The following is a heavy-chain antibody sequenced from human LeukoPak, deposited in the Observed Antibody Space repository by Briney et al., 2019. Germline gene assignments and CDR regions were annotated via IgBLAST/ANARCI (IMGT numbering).Heavy chain of an antibody. D-gene: IGHD3-22*01. CDR2: IYSGGST. Sequence: QPGGSLRLSCAASGFTVSSNYMSWVRQAPGEGLEWVSVIYSGGSTYYADSVKGRFTISRDNSKNTLYLQMNSLRAEDTAVYYCARTLYDSSGYYPGDWFDPWGQGTLVTVSS. J-gene: IGHJ5*02. CDR3: ARTLYDSSGYYPGDWFDP. V-gene: IGHV3-66*01. CDR1: GFTVSSNY.